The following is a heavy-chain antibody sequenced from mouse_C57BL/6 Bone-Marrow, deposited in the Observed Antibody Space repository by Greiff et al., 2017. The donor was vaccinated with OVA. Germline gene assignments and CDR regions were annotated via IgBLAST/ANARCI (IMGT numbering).Heavy chain of an antibody. V-gene: IGHV5-17*01. CDR2: ISSGSSTI. D-gene: IGHD1-1*01. CDR1: GFTFSDYG. Sequence: EVKLVESGGGLVKPGGSLKLSCAASGFTFSDYGMHWVRQAPEKGLEWVAYISSGSSTIYYADTVKGRFTISRDNAKNTLFLQMTSLRSEDTAMYYWARRGTTVVDWYFDVWGTGTTVTVSS. CDR3: ARRGTTVVDWYFDV. J-gene: IGHJ1*03.